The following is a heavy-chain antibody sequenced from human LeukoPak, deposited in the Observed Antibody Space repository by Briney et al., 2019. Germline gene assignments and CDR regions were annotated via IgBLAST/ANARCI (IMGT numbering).Heavy chain of an antibody. CDR3: AREILTGYYSDY. V-gene: IGHV4-30-4*01. D-gene: IGHD3-9*01. CDR1: GGSISSGDYY. J-gene: IGHJ4*02. Sequence: PSETLSPTCTVSGGSISSGDYYWSWIRQPPGKGLEWIGYIYYSGSTYYNPSLKSRVTISVDTSKNQFSLKLSSVTAADTAVYYCAREILTGYYSDYWGQGTLVTVSS. CDR2: IYYSGST.